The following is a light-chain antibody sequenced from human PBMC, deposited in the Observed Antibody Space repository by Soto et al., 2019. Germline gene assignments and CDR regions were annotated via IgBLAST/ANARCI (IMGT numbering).Light chain of an antibody. J-gene: IGKJ1*01. CDR2: VAS. CDR3: QESYSTPRWT. V-gene: IGKV1-39*01. Sequence: DIQMTQSPSSLSASVGDRVTVTCRASQSISRYLNWYQQKPGKAPNLLIYVASSLQSEVPSRFSGSGSGTDFTLTISSLQPEDFATYYCQESYSTPRWTFGQGTKVDI. CDR1: QSISRY.